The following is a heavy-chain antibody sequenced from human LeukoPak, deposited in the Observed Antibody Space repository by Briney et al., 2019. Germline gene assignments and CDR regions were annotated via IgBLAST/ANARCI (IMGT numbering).Heavy chain of an antibody. CDR3: ARDRGNYDFWRKGGAFDI. J-gene: IGHJ3*02. CDR1: GYTFTGYY. V-gene: IGHV1-2*02. CDR2: INPNSGGT. D-gene: IGHD3-3*01. Sequence: ASVKVSCKASGYTFTGYYMHWVRQAPGQGLEWMGWINPNSGGTNYAQKFQGRVTMTRDTSISTAYMELSRLRSDDTAVYYCARDRGNYDFWRKGGAFDIWGQGTMVTVSS.